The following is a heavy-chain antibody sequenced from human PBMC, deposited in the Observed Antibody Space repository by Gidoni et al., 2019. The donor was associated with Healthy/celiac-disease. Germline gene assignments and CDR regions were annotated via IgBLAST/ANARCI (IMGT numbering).Heavy chain of an antibody. J-gene: IGHJ4*02. CDR3: ARVKASGIAARRGGYFDY. V-gene: IGHV4-34*01. CDR2: INHSGST. CDR1: GGSFSGYY. D-gene: IGHD6-6*01. Sequence: QVQLQQWGAGLLKLSETLSLTCAVYGGSFSGYYWSWIRQPPGKGLEWIGEINHSGSTNYNPSLNSRVTISVDTSKNQFSLKLSSVTAADTAVYYCARVKASGIAARRGGYFDYWGQGTLVTVSS.